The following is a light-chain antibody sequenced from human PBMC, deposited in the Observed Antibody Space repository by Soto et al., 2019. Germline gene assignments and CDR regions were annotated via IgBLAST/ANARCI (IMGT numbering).Light chain of an antibody. Sequence: EIVLTKSPAILSVSPGEIATLSCRASQSISRSLASYQQKPGQAPRLLIYDASHRATGIPPRFSGSGSGTDFTLTISSLEPEDSAVYYCQQCHRWPITFGQGTRLEIK. J-gene: IGKJ5*01. CDR3: QQCHRWPIT. CDR1: QSISRS. CDR2: DAS. V-gene: IGKV3-11*01.